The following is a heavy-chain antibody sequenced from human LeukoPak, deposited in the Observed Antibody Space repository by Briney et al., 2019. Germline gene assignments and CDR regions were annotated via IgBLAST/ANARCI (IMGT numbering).Heavy chain of an antibody. CDR1: GFTFSSYG. Sequence: PGGSLRLSCAASGFTFSSYGMHWVRQAPGKGLEWVAFIRYDGSNKYYADSVKGRFTISRDNSKNTLYLQMNSLRAEDTAVYYCAKDYITMVRGEFSGLDYWGQGTLVTVSS. V-gene: IGHV3-30*02. CDR3: AKDYITMVRGEFSGLDY. CDR2: IRYDGSNK. J-gene: IGHJ4*02. D-gene: IGHD3-10*01.